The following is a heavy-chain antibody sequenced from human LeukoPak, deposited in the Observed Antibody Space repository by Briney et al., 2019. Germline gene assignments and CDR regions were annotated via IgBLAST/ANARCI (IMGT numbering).Heavy chain of an antibody. CDR1: GGTFSSYA. Sequence: SVKVSCKASGGTFSSYAISWVRQAPGQGLEWMGGIIPIFGTANYAQKFQGRVTITADESTSTAYMELSSLRSEDTAVYYCARQRAGEYCSSTSCYGFMFDPWGQGTLVTVSS. CDR2: IIPIFGTA. V-gene: IGHV1-69*13. CDR3: ARQRAGEYCSSTSCYGFMFDP. D-gene: IGHD2-2*01. J-gene: IGHJ5*02.